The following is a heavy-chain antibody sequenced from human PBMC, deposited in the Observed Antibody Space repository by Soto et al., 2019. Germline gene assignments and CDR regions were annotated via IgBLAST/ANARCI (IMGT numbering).Heavy chain of an antibody. CDR2: ISAYNGNT. D-gene: IGHD2-2*01. Sequence: ASVKVSCKASGYTFTSYGISWVRQAPGQGLEWMGWISAYNGNTNYAQKLQGRVTMTTDTSTSTAYMELRSLRSDDTAVYYCARDLGYCSSTSCYPFDPWGQGTLVTVSS. CDR3: ARDLGYCSSTSCYPFDP. J-gene: IGHJ5*02. V-gene: IGHV1-18*01. CDR1: GYTFTSYG.